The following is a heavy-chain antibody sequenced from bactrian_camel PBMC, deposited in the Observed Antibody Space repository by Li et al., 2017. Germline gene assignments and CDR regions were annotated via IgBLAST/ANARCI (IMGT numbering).Heavy chain of an antibody. CDR3: AADLLCRRIVEVPTRTPYNY. Sequence: VQLVESGGGSVQAGGSLRLSCAASGYSFSSSWCMAWFRQAPGKGRLQVARSGDGGTFHADSVKGRFTVSRDNAKTTLYLQMNSLKPEDSAMYYCAADLLCRRIVEVPTRTPYNYWGQGTQVTVS. D-gene: IGHD1*01. V-gene: IGHV3S31*01. J-gene: IGHJ4*01. CDR2: SGDGGT. CDR1: GYSFSSSWC.